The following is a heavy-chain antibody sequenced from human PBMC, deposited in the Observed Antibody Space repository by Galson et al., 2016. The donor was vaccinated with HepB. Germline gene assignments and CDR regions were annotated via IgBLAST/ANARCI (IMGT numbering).Heavy chain of an antibody. Sequence: QPGGSLRLSCAASGFTFSSYGMHWVRQAPGKGLEWVAVTSSDGSNKHYADSVKGRFTISRDNSKKTLYLQMSSLRAEDTAVYYCAKVSDEYYFDYWGQGTLVTASS. J-gene: IGHJ4*02. V-gene: IGHV3-30*18. CDR3: AKVSDEYYFDY. CDR2: TSSDGSNK. CDR1: GFTFSSYG.